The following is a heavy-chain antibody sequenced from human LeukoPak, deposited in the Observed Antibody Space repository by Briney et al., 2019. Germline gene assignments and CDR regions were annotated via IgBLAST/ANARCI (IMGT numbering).Heavy chain of an antibody. CDR1: GFTFSSYA. V-gene: IGHV3-23*01. CDR2: ISGSGVSGSGGSA. Sequence: PGGSLRLSCAASGFTFSSYAMSWVRQAPGKGLEWVSGISGSGVSGSGGSANYADSVKGRFTISRDNSKNTLYLQMNSLRVEDTAVYYCAKFVTNAVDYWGQGTLVAVYS. D-gene: IGHD4-17*01. CDR3: AKFVTNAVDY. J-gene: IGHJ4*02.